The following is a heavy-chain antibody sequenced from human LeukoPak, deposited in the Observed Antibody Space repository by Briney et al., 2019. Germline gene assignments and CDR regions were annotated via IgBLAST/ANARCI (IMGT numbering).Heavy chain of an antibody. CDR3: ARARDPDDYGDYVWFDP. CDR2: IYTSGST. J-gene: IGHJ5*02. CDR1: GGSISSYY. Sequence: SETLSLTCTVSGGSISSYYWSWIRQPAGKGLEWIGRIYTSGSTNYNPSLKSRVTMSVDTSKNQFSLKLSSVTAADTAVYYCARARDPDDYGDYVWFDPWGQGTLVTVSS. V-gene: IGHV4-4*07. D-gene: IGHD4-17*01.